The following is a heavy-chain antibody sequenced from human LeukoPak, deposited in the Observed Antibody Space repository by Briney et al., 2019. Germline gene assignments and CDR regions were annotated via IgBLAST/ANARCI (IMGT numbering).Heavy chain of an antibody. V-gene: IGHV4-34*01. Sequence: SETLSRTCAVYGGSVCGYYWGWIGQPPGKGLEWIGEINHSGSTNYHQSLKSGVTISVESSKTRFSLKLSSVTAADTAVYYCARVSRSRYYGSGSRFDYWGQGTLVTVSS. D-gene: IGHD3-10*01. CDR1: GGSVCGYY. CDR2: INHSGST. J-gene: IGHJ4*02. CDR3: ARVSRSRYYGSGSRFDY.